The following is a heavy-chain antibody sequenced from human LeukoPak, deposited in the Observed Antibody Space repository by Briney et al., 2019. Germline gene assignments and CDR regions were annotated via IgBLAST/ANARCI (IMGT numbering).Heavy chain of an antibody. J-gene: IGHJ4*02. V-gene: IGHV4-38-2*02. CDR2: IYHSGST. CDR3: ARVSPGIYDSSGYPDY. D-gene: IGHD3-22*01. Sequence: SETLSLTCTVSGYSISSGYYWGWIRPPPGKGLEWIGNIYHSGSTYYTPSLKSRVTISVDTSKNQFSLKLSSVTAADTAVYYCARVSPGIYDSSGYPDYWGQGTLVTVSS. CDR1: GYSISSGYY.